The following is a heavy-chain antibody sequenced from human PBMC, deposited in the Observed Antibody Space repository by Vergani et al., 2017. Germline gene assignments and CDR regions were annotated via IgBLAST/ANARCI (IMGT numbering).Heavy chain of an antibody. CDR2: ISSSGSTI. J-gene: IGHJ4*02. D-gene: IGHD2-15*01. V-gene: IGHV3-48*03. CDR3: ARSRPYCTSGSCPAI. Sequence: EVQLVESGGGLVQPGGSLRLSCAASGFTFSSYEMNWVRQAPGKGLEWVSYISSSGSTIYYADSVKGRFTISRDNAKNSLYLQMNSLRAEDTAVYYCARSRPYCTSGSCPAIWGQGTLVTVSS. CDR1: GFTFSSYE.